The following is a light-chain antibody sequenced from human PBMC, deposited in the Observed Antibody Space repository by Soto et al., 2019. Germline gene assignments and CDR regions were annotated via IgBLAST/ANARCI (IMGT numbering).Light chain of an antibody. CDR3: QQYNNWPPVALT. CDR2: GAS. J-gene: IGKJ4*01. CDR1: QSVSSN. V-gene: IGKV3D-15*01. Sequence: EIVMTQSPATLSVSPGERATLSCRASQSVSSNLAWYQQKPGQAPRLLIYGASTRATSIPARFSGSGSGTEFTLTISSLQSEDFAVYYCQQYNNWPPVALTFGGGTKVEIK.